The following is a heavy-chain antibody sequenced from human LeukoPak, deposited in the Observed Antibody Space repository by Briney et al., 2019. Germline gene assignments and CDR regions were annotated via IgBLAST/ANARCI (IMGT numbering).Heavy chain of an antibody. CDR3: ARVARCTSCFDVDY. J-gene: IGHJ4*02. D-gene: IGHD2-2*01. Sequence: PSVTLSLTCTVSGGSISSYYWSWIRQPPGKGLEWIGYIYYSGSTNYNPPLKSRVTISVDTSKNQFSLTLSSVTAADTAVYYCARVARCTSCFDVDYWGQGTLVTVSS. CDR2: IYYSGST. CDR1: GGSISSYY. V-gene: IGHV4-59*08.